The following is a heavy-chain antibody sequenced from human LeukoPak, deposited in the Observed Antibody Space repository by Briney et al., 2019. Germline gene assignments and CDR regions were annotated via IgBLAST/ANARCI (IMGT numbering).Heavy chain of an antibody. J-gene: IGHJ4*02. CDR3: ASGAGGYSYGYPLDY. CDR1: GYTFTSYY. V-gene: IGHV1-69*06. CDR2: IIPIFGTA. Sequence: GASVKVSCKASGYTFTSYYMHWVRQAPGQGLEWMGGIIPIFGTANYAQKFQGRVTITADKSTSTAYMELSSLRSEDTAVYYCASGAGGYSYGYPLDYWGQGTLVTVSS. D-gene: IGHD5-18*01.